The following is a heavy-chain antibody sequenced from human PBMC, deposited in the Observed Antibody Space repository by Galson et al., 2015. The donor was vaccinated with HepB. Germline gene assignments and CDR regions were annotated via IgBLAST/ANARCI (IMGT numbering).Heavy chain of an antibody. J-gene: IGHJ6*02. D-gene: IGHD7-27*01. Sequence: SLRLSCAASGFTFSDYYMSWIRQAPGKGLEWVSYISSSSSYTNYADSVKGRFTISRDNAKNSLYLQMNSLRAEDTAVYYCARDNWGYYYYYYGMDVWGQETTVTVSS. V-gene: IGHV3-11*06. CDR3: ARDNWGYYYYYYGMDV. CDR2: ISSSSSYT. CDR1: GFTFSDYY.